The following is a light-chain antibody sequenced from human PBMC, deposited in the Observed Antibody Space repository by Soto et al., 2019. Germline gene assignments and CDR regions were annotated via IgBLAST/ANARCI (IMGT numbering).Light chain of an antibody. CDR1: QSVRSN. CDR3: QQYNNWPPP. J-gene: IGKJ1*01. CDR2: GAS. Sequence: ELVMTQSPGTLSVSPGERATLSCMASQSVRSNLAWNQQKPGQAPRLLIYGASTRATGIPDGLSGSGSGTEFTLTISSLQSEDYAVYYCQQYNNWPPPFGQGTKVEIK. V-gene: IGKV3-15*01.